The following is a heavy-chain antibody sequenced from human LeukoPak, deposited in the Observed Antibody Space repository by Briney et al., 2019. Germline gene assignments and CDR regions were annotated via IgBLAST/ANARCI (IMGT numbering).Heavy chain of an antibody. CDR1: GGSISSYY. V-gene: IGHV4-59*01. J-gene: IGHJ3*02. Sequence: SSETLSLTCTVSGGSISSYYWSWIRQTPGKGLEWIGYIYYSGSTNYNPSLKSRVTISVDTSKNQFSLKLSSVTAADTAVYYCARVVVVPAAISAFDIWGQGTMVTVSS. CDR2: IYYSGST. D-gene: IGHD2-2*01. CDR3: ARVVVVPAAISAFDI.